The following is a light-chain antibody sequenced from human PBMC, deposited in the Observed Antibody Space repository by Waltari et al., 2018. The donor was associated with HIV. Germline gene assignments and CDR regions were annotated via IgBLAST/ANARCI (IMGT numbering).Light chain of an antibody. V-gene: IGLV1-44*01. Sequence: QSVLTQPPSASGTPGQRVTFSCSGSSSNIGSNPVDWYQKLPGTAPRLLIYNNKPRPSGVPDRFSGSKSGTSASLAISGLQSEDEADYYCAAWEDSLNGHVLFGGGTKLTVL. CDR1: SSNIGSNP. CDR3: AAWEDSLNGHVL. CDR2: NNK. J-gene: IGLJ2*01.